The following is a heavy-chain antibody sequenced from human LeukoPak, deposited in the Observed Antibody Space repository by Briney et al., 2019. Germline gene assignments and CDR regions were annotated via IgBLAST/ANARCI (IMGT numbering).Heavy chain of an antibody. V-gene: IGHV1-2*06. CDR3: VREPYSRSSDRHERTFDY. D-gene: IGHD6-6*01. CDR2: SNADSLGT. Sequence: GASVKVSCKASGYSFTAHFMHWIRRAPGQGPEWMGQSNADSLGTKYAPKFQGRVTMTRDTSIVTAYMELTSLTSDDTAVYFCVREPYSRSSDRHERTFDYWGQGTLVTVSS. CDR1: GYSFTAHF. J-gene: IGHJ4*02.